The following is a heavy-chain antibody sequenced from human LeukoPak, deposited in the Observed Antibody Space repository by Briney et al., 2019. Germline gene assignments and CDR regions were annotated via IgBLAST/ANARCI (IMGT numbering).Heavy chain of an antibody. V-gene: IGHV5-51*01. D-gene: IGHD3-3*01. CDR3: ARQSITDFWGPTGAYDI. J-gene: IGHJ3*02. CDR1: GYNFTNYW. CDR2: IYAADSDT. Sequence: GEPLKISFKGSGYNFTNYWIAWVRPMPGKGLEWMAMIYAADSDTTYSPSFQGQVNISAEKSISTAYLQWSSLRASDTAMYYCARQSITDFWGPTGAYDIWGQGTMVTVSS.